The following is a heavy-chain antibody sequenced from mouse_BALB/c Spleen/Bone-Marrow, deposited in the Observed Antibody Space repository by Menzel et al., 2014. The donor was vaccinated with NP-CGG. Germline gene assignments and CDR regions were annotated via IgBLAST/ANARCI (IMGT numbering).Heavy chain of an antibody. V-gene: IGHV5-9-4*01. J-gene: IGHJ4*01. Sequence: EVKLMESGGGLVKPGGSLKLSCAASGFTFSSYAMSWVRQSPKKRLEWVAEISSGGSYTYYPDTVTGRFTISRDNAKNTLYLEMSSLRSEDTAMYYCAREGLRRRAAMDYWGQGTSVTVSS. CDR1: GFTFSSYA. CDR3: AREGLRRRAAMDY. D-gene: IGHD2-4*01. CDR2: ISSGGSYT.